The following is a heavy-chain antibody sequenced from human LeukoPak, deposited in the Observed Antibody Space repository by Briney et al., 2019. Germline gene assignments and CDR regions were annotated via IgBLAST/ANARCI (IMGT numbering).Heavy chain of an antibody. J-gene: IGHJ3*02. V-gene: IGHV3-23*01. CDR1: TLTFSSYV. CDR3: AKEYYYETSGPTGTLDI. CDR2: VSGSGGTT. D-gene: IGHD3-22*01. Sequence: GGSLRLSCAASTLTFSSYVMTWVRQAPGKGLEWVAIVSGSGGTTDYAVFVKGRFTISRDNSKNTLFLQMNSLRAEDTAVYYCAKEYYYETSGPTGTLDIWGQGTMVTVSS.